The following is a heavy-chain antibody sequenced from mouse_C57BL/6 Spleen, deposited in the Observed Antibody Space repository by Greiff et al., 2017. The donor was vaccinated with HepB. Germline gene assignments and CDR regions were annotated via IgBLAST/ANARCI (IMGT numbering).Heavy chain of an antibody. J-gene: IGHJ4*01. D-gene: IGHD1-1*01. Sequence: EVMLVESGGGLVKPGGSLKLSCAASGFTFSDYGMHWVRQAPEKGLEWVAYISSGSSTIYYADTVKGRFTIARENAKNTLFLQMTSLRSEDTAMYYCARPVVENYYAMDYWGQGTSVTVSS. CDR2: ISSGSSTI. CDR3: ARPVVENYYAMDY. V-gene: IGHV5-17*01. CDR1: GFTFSDYG.